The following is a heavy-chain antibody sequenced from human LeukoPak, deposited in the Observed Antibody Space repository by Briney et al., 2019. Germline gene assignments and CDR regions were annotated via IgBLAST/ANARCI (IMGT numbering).Heavy chain of an antibody. D-gene: IGHD3-10*01. Sequence: PSETLSLTCTVSGGSISSSSYYWSWIRQPPGKGLEWIGYIYYSGSTNYNPSLKSRVTISVDTSKNQFSLKLSSVTAADTAVYYCAREYYYGSGSYSPWGQGTLVTVSS. CDR3: AREYYYGSGSYSP. CDR2: IYYSGST. J-gene: IGHJ5*02. CDR1: GGSISSSSYY. V-gene: IGHV4-61*01.